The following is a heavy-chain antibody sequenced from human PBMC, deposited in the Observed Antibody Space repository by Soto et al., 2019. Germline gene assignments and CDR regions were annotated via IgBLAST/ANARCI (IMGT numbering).Heavy chain of an antibody. CDR2: IYTSGST. V-gene: IGHV4-4*07. CDR3: ASDRSYSSSGNNWFDT. J-gene: IGHJ5*02. Sequence: SETLSLTCTVSGGSISSYYWSWIRQPAGKGLEWIGRIYTSGSTNYKPSLKTRVTMSVDTSRNQFSLKLSSVTAADTAVYYCASDRSYSSSGNNWFDTWAQGTLVTVSS. CDR1: GGSISSYY. D-gene: IGHD6-13*01.